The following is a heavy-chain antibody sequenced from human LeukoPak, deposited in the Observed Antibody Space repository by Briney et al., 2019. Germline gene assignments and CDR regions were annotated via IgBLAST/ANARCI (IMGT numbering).Heavy chain of an antibody. CDR1: GGSISSSGSY. D-gene: IGHD6-6*01. J-gene: IGHJ5*02. CDR2: IYYSGNT. V-gene: IGHV4-39*07. CDR3: ARVMAARREDLNWFDP. Sequence: SETLSLTCTVSGGSISSSGSYWGWIRQPPGKGLEWIGSIYYSGNTYNPSLKSRVTISVDSSKNQFSLNLTSVNAADTAVYYCARVMAARREDLNWFDPWGQGTLVTVSS.